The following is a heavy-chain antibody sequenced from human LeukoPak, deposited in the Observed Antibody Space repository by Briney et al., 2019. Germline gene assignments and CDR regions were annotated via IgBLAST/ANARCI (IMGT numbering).Heavy chain of an antibody. Sequence: PGRSLRLSCAASGFTFSSYSMSWVRQAPGRGLEWVANIKEDGSEKYYVDSVKGRFTISRDNAKNSLYLQMNSLRAEDMAVYYCARDDAFDIWGQGTMVTVSS. V-gene: IGHV3-7*01. CDR3: ARDDAFDI. CDR1: GFTFSSYS. J-gene: IGHJ3*02. CDR2: IKEDGSEK.